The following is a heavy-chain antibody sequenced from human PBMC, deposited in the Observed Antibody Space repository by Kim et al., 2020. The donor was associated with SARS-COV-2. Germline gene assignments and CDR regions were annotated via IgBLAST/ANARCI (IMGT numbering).Heavy chain of an antibody. CDR2: ISWNSGSI. J-gene: IGHJ6*02. CDR1: GFTFGDYA. Sequence: GGSLRLSCAASGFTFGDYAMHWVRQAPGKGLEWVSGISWNSGSIGYADSVKGRFTISRDNAKNSLYLQMNSLRAEDTALYYCAKYFAKLEPQHYGMDVWGQGTTVTVSS. V-gene: IGHV3-9*01. D-gene: IGHD1-1*01. CDR3: AKYFAKLEPQHYGMDV.